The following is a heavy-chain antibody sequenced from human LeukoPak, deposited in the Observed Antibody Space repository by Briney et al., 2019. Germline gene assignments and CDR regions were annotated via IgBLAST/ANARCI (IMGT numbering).Heavy chain of an antibody. D-gene: IGHD6-19*01. CDR3: ARDHIAVATGQEYYFVY. CDR1: GFTFSSYS. J-gene: IGHJ4*02. V-gene: IGHV3-21*04. Sequence: GGSLRLSCAASGFTFSSYSMNWVRQAPGQGLEWVSSISSSSSYTYYADSVKGRFTITRDNAKTSPYMQMSSLRAEDTAVYYCARDHIAVATGQEYYFVYWGQGTLVTVSS. CDR2: ISSSSSYT.